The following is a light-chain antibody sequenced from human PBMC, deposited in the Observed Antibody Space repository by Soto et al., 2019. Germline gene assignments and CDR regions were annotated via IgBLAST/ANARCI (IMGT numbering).Light chain of an antibody. V-gene: IGKV1-39*01. CDR2: TTS. Sequence: DIQMTQSPSSLSASVGERVTITCRASQSINSHLNWYQQKPGKPPKLLIHTTSSLQSGVPSRFSGSGTGTDFTLTISSLQPEDFATYYCQLCDSTPQTFGGGTKVEI. J-gene: IGKJ4*01. CDR1: QSINSH. CDR3: QLCDSTPQT.